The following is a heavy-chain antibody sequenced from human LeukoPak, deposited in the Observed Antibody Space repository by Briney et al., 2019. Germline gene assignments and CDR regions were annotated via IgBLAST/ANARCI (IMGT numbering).Heavy chain of an antibody. Sequence: SETLSLTCTVSGGSISSYYWSWIRQPPGKGLEWIGFIYYSGSTNYNPSLKSRVTISVDTSKNQFFLKLSSVTAADTAVYFCARGYSYGYSFDYWGQGTLVTVSS. J-gene: IGHJ4*02. V-gene: IGHV4-59*01. D-gene: IGHD5-18*01. CDR2: IYYSGST. CDR3: ARGYSYGYSFDY. CDR1: GGSISSYY.